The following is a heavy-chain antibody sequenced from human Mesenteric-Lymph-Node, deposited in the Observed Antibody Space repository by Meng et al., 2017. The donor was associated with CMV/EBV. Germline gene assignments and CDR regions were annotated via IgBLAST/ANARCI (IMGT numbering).Heavy chain of an antibody. Sequence: GGSLRLSCAVSGFTFSGSGMAWVRQAPGKGLEWVSTIRGGGENTHYADSVKGLFTISRDNSKNTLYLQMNSLRAEDTAVYHCAKDVGGDWHFDYWGQGTLVTVSS. CDR1: GFTFSGSG. V-gene: IGHV3-23*01. D-gene: IGHD2-21*01. CDR3: AKDVGGDWHFDY. J-gene: IGHJ4*02. CDR2: IRGGGENT.